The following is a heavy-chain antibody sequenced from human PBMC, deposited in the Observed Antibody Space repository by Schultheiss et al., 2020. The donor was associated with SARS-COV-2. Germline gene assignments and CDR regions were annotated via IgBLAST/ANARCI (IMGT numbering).Heavy chain of an antibody. J-gene: IGHJ4*02. V-gene: IGHV3-21*04. Sequence: GGSLRLSCAASGFTFSNAWMNWVRQAPGKGLEWVSSISSSSSYIYYADSVKGRFTISRDNAKNSLYLQMNSLRAEDTAVYCCARERHVYFDFWGQGTLVTVS. CDR2: ISSSSSYI. CDR3: ARERHVYFDF. CDR1: GFTFSNAW.